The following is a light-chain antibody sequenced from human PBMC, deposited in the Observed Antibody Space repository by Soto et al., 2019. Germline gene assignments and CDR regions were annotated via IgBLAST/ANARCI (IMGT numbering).Light chain of an antibody. CDR3: CSYAGSYTVV. Sequence: QSVLTQPRSVSGSPGQSVTISCTGTSSDVGGYNYVSWYQQHPGKAPKLMIYRFSGSKSGNTASLTISGLQAEDEADYYCCSYAGSYTVVFGGGTKLTVL. CDR1: SSDVGGYNY. J-gene: IGLJ2*01. V-gene: IGLV2-11*01.